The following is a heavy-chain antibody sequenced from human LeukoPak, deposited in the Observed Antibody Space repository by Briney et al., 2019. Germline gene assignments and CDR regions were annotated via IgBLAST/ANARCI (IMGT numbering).Heavy chain of an antibody. CDR1: GGSFSGYY. Sequence: PSETLSLTCAVYGGSFSGYYWSWIRQPPGKGLEWIGEINHSGSTNYNPSLKSRVTISVDTSKNQFSLKLSSVTAADTAVYYCARGPYRSGGSCYSWVDYWGQGTLVTVSS. CDR3: ARGPYRSGGSCYSWVDY. V-gene: IGHV4-34*01. CDR2: INHSGST. D-gene: IGHD2-15*01. J-gene: IGHJ4*02.